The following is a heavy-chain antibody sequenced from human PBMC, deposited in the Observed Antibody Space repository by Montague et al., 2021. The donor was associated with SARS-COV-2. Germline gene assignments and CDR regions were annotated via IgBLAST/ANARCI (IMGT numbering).Heavy chain of an antibody. J-gene: IGHJ4*02. D-gene: IGHD6-19*01. V-gene: IGHV4-61*02. CDR1: GGSISSGSYY. CDR2: ISISGST. CDR3: AGDIAVAGLFDY. Sequence: TLSLTCTVSGGSISSGSYYWSWIRQPAGKGLEWIGRISISGSTNYNPSLKSRVTISVDTSKNQFSLKLSSVTAADMAVYYCAGDIAVAGLFDYWGQGTLVTVSS.